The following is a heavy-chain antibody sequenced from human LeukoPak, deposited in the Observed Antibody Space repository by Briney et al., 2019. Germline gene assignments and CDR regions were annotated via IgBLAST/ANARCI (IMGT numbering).Heavy chain of an antibody. D-gene: IGHD2-15*01. CDR1: GFTYSRYS. Sequence: GGSLGLSCAASGFTYSRYSMNWVRQAPGKGLEWVSSISSSSSYIYYADSVKGRFTISRDNAKNSLYLQMNSLRAEDTAVYYCARALGYCSGGSCYSKGGYYYYMDVWGKGTTVTASS. CDR2: ISSSSSYI. J-gene: IGHJ6*03. V-gene: IGHV3-21*01. CDR3: ARALGYCSGGSCYSKGGYYYYMDV.